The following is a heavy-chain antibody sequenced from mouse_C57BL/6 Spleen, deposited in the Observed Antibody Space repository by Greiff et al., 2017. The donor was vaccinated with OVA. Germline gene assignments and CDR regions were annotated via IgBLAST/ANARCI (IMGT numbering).Heavy chain of an antibody. J-gene: IGHJ2*01. D-gene: IGHD1-1*01. CDR2: INPSTGGT. CDR1: GYSFTGYY. Sequence: EVKLMESGPELVKPGASVKISCKASGYSFTGYYMNWVKQSPEKSLEWIGEINPSTGGTTYNQKFKAKATLTVDKSSSTAYMQLKSLTSEDSAVYYCARSTVYFDYWGQGTTLTVSS. V-gene: IGHV1-42*01. CDR3: ARSTVYFDY.